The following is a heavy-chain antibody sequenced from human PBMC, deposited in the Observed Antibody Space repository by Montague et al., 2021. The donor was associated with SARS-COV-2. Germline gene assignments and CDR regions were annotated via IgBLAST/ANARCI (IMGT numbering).Heavy chain of an antibody. CDR3: ARFSYDNTGYHRGFDF. CDR1: GDSVSSTNW. Sequence: SETLSLTCTVSGDSVSSTNWWSWVRQPPGKGLEWVGEISHRGTANYSPSLKSRATMSVDESGDQFFLKLSSVTAEDTAVYYCARFSYDNTGYHRGFDFWGQGALVTVSS. J-gene: IGHJ4*02. CDR2: ISHRGTA. D-gene: IGHD3-22*01. V-gene: IGHV4-4*02.